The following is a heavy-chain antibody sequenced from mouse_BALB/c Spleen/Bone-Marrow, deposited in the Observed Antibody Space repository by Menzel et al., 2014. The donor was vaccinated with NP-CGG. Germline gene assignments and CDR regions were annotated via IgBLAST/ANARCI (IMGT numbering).Heavy chain of an antibody. Sequence: QVQLQQSGAELVKTGASVKLSGKASGYTFTSYWMHWVKQRPGQGLEWIGEIDPSDSYTNYNQKFKGKATLTVDKSSSTAYMQLSSLTSEDSAVYYCARGGNGYDCYWPLRVWGAETS. J-gene: IGHJ1*01. D-gene: IGHD2-2*01. CDR2: IDPSDSYT. V-gene: IGHV1-69*02. CDR3: ARGGNGYDCYWPLRV. CDR1: GYTFTSYW.